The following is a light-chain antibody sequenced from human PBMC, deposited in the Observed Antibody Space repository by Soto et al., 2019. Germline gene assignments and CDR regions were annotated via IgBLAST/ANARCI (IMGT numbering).Light chain of an antibody. Sequence: DIQMTQSPSSLSASVGDRVTITCQASQDISNYLNWYQQKPGKAPKLLIYDASNLETGVPSRFSGSGSGTDFTFTISSLKPEDIATYYCQQYDNLQTFGQGTKVDIK. CDR1: QDISNY. CDR2: DAS. CDR3: QQYDNLQT. V-gene: IGKV1-33*01. J-gene: IGKJ1*01.